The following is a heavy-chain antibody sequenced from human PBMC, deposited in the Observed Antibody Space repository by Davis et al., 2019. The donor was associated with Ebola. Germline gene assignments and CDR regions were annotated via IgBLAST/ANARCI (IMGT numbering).Heavy chain of an antibody. CDR1: GYTFTGYY. V-gene: IGHV1-2*02. J-gene: IGHJ6*02. D-gene: IGHD3-10*01. Sequence: AASVKVSCKASGYTFTGYYMHWVRQAPGQGLEWMGWINPNSGGTNYAQKFQGRVNMTRDTSISTAYMELSRLRSDDTAVYYCARDMVRGVTILHGMDVWGQGTTVTVSS. CDR2: INPNSGGT. CDR3: ARDMVRGVTILHGMDV.